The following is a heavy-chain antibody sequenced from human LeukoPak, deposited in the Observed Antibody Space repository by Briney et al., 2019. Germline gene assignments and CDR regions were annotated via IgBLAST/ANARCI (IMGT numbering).Heavy chain of an antibody. J-gene: IGHJ6*03. V-gene: IGHV3-11*04. Sequence: GGSLRLSCAASGFTFSDYYMSWIRQAPGKGLEWVSYISSSGSTIYYADSVKGRFTISRDNAKNSLYLQMNSLRAEDTAVYYCARGAETLLWFGELLYPFNSGSSYYYYMDVWGKGTTVTVSS. CDR1: GFTFSDYY. CDR2: ISSSGSTI. CDR3: ARGAETLLWFGELLYPFNSGSSYYYYMDV. D-gene: IGHD3-10*01.